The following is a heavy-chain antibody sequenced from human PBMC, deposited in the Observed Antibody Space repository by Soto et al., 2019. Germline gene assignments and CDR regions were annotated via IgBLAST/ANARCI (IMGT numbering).Heavy chain of an antibody. J-gene: IGHJ4*02. CDR1: GFTFSTYA. CDR3: AKDYFEDF. D-gene: IGHD3-22*01. Sequence: PGGSLRLSCAASGFTFSTYAMTWVRQAPGKGLDWVSAISGSNNSTYYADSVKGRFTIPRDNSKNTLYLQMNSLRVEDTAVYYGAKDYFEDFWGQGTLVTVSS. V-gene: IGHV3-23*01. CDR2: ISGSNNST.